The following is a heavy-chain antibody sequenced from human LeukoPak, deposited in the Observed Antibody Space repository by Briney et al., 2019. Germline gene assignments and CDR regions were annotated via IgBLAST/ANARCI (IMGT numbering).Heavy chain of an antibody. CDR3: ASVPRGPDIAAAGTPGSYYFDY. Sequence: SETLSLTCAVSGGSFSSSNWWSWVRQPPRKWLEWIGEIYHSGSTDYNPSLKSRVTISVDKSKNQFSLKLSSVTAADTAVYYCASVPRGPDIAAAGTPGSYYFDYWGQGTLVTVSS. CDR2: IYHSGST. D-gene: IGHD6-13*01. V-gene: IGHV4-4*02. J-gene: IGHJ4*02. CDR1: GGSFSSSNW.